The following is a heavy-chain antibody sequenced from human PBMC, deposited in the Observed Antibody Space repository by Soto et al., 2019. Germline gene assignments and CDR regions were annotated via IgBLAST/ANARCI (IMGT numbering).Heavy chain of an antibody. CDR1: GFTVSSNY. J-gene: IGHJ6*02. V-gene: IGHV3-53*01. D-gene: IGHD3-10*01. CDR2: IYSGGST. Sequence: GGSLRLSCAASGFTVSSNYMSWVRQAPGKGLEWVSVIYSGGSTYYADSVKGRFTISRDNSKNTLYLQMNSLRAEDTAVYYCARDRIHYGSGNYYYYGMDVWGQGTTVTVSS. CDR3: ARDRIHYGSGNYYYYGMDV.